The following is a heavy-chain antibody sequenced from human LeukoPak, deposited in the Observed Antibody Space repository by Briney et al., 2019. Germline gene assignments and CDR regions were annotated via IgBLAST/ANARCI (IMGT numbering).Heavy chain of an antibody. Sequence: ASVKVSCKASGYTFTSYDINWVRQATGQGLEWMGWMNPNSGNTGYAQKFQGRVTMTRNTSISTADMELSSLRSEDTAVYYCVLGCSSSGSGFFDYWGQGTLVTVSS. CDR3: VLGCSSSGSGFFDY. J-gene: IGHJ4*02. D-gene: IGHD6-6*01. CDR1: GYTFTSYD. V-gene: IGHV1-8*01. CDR2: MNPNSGNT.